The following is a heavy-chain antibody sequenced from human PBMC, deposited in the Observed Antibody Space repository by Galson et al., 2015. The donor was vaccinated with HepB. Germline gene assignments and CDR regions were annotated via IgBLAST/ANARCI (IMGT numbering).Heavy chain of an antibody. CDR3: ARGAISGNDILTEFDY. Sequence: SVKVSCKASGYTFTSYGISWVRQAPGQGLEWMGWISAYNGNTNYAQKLQGRVTMTTDTSTSTAYMELRSLRSDDTAVYYCARGAISGNDILTEFDYWGQGTLVTVSS. CDR1: GYTFTSYG. CDR2: ISAYNGNT. J-gene: IGHJ4*02. V-gene: IGHV1-18*04. D-gene: IGHD3-9*01.